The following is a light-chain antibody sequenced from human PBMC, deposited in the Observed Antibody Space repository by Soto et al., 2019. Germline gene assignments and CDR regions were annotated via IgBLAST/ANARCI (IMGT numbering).Light chain of an antibody. CDR3: QQYGSSPLT. CDR1: QSVSSSY. CDR2: GAS. J-gene: IGKJ4*01. Sequence: ETVLTQSPGTLSLSPGERATLSCRASQSVSSSYLAWYQQKPDQAPRLLIYGASSRATGIPDRFSGSGSGTDFTLTISRLEPEDFAVYYCQQYGSSPLTFGGGTKVDNK. V-gene: IGKV3-20*01.